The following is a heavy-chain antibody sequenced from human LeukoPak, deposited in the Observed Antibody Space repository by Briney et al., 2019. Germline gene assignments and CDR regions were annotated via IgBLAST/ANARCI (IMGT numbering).Heavy chain of an antibody. J-gene: IGHJ6*03. D-gene: IGHD2-2*01. CDR2: INHSGST. V-gene: IGHV4-34*01. Sequence: SETLSLTCAVYGGSFSGYYWSWIRQPPGKGLEWIGEINHSGSTNYNPSLKSRVTISVDTSKNQFSLKLSSVTAADTAVYYCASLSSTSARGYYYYMDVWGKGTTVTISS. CDR3: ASLSSTSARGYYYYMDV. CDR1: GGSFSGYY.